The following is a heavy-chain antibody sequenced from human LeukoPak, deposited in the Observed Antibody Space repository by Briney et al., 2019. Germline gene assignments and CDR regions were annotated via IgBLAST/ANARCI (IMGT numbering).Heavy chain of an antibody. CDR3: ASEWEPGAFDI. V-gene: IGHV1-3*01. CDR1: RYSFINYA. J-gene: IGHJ3*02. D-gene: IGHD1-26*01. Sequence: GASLKASCKASRYSFINYAMHWVRQAPGQRLEWMGWISADTDNTRYSQKFQGRVTITRDTSASTAYMELSSLRSEDTAVYYCASEWEPGAFDIWGQGTMVTVSS. CDR2: ISADTDNT.